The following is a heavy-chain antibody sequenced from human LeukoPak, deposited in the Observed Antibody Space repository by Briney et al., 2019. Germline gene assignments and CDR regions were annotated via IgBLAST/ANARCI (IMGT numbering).Heavy chain of an antibody. V-gene: IGHV4-30-2*01. D-gene: IGHD3-3*01. CDR1: GDSISSGGYF. CDR3: AREIQSDYIDY. CDR2: IDHTGYT. Sequence: SETLSLTCTVSGDSISSGGYFWNWIRQPPGKGLEWIGYIDHTGYTDYNPSLRSRVTISVDRAKNQFSLKVSSVTAADTAMYYCAREIQSDYIDYWGQGTLVTVSS. J-gene: IGHJ4*02.